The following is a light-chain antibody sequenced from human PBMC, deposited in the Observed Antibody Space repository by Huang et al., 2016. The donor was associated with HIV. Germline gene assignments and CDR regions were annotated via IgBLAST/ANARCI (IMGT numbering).Light chain of an antibody. V-gene: IGKV1-39*01. CDR1: QNIDGY. Sequence: IQMTQSPSSLSASVGDRVTITCRASQNIDGYLNWYQQKPGKAPRLLISGASTLHTGVPPRFSGSGSGTDYTLIINNLQPDDFATYFCQQSYSTLITFGQGTRLEIK. CDR3: QQSYSTLIT. J-gene: IGKJ5*01. CDR2: GAS.